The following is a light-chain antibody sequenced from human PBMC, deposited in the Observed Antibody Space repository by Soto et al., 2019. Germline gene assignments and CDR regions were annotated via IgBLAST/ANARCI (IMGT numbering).Light chain of an antibody. Sequence: DIQMTQSPSILSASVGDRVTITCRASQRISTWLAWFQQIPGKAPNLLIYKASNLQSGVPSRFSGSGSGTDFTLTITSLQPDDFATYYCQQYHSYPWTFGQGTRVDVK. CDR2: KAS. V-gene: IGKV1-5*03. CDR1: QRISTW. CDR3: QQYHSYPWT. J-gene: IGKJ1*01.